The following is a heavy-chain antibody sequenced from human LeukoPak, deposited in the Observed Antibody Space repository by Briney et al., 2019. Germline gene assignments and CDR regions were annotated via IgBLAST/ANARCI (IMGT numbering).Heavy chain of an antibody. CDR2: IIPIFGTA. Sequence: SVKVSCKASGGTFSSYAISWVRQAPGQGLEWMGGIIPIFGTANYAQKFQGRVTITADESTSTDYMELSSLTSEDTAVYYCARAAAGTGRPYYFDDWGQGTLVTVSS. D-gene: IGHD6-13*01. CDR3: ARAAAGTGRPYYFDD. V-gene: IGHV1-69*01. J-gene: IGHJ4*02. CDR1: GGTFSSYA.